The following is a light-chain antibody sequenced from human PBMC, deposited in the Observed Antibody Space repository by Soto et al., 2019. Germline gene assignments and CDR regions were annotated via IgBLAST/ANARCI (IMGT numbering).Light chain of an antibody. CDR1: SSDIGGYNY. CDR2: GVS. V-gene: IGLV2-14*03. CDR3: AAWDDSLNGPV. Sequence: QSALTQPASLFGSPGQSITISCTGTSSDIGGYNYVSWYQQHPGEAPKLVIFGVSNRPSGVSIRFSGSKFDNTASLTISGLQSEDEADYYCAAWDDSLNGPVFGGGTKLTVL. J-gene: IGLJ3*02.